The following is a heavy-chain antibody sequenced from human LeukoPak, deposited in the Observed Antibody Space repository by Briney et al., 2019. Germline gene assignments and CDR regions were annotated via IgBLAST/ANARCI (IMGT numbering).Heavy chain of an antibody. CDR3: ARDGTLRYFDWLTQVSPTYFDY. V-gene: IGHV7-4-1*02. J-gene: IGHJ4*02. D-gene: IGHD3-9*01. CDR2: INTNTVNP. CDR1: GYTFTSYA. Sequence: VASVRVFCKASGYTFTSYAMNWVRQAPGQGLEWMGWINTNTVNPTYAQGFTGRFVFSLDTSVSTAYLQISSLKAEDTAVYYCARDGTLRYFDWLTQVSPTYFDYWGQGTLVTVSS.